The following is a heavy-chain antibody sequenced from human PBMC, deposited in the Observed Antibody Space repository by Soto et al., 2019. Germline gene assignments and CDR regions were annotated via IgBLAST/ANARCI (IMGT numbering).Heavy chain of an antibody. V-gene: IGHV3-21*01. Sequence: EVQLVESGGGLVKPGGSLRLSCAASGFTFSSYSMNWFRQAPGKGLEWVSSISSSSSYIYYADSVKGRFTISRDNAKNSLYLQMNSLRAEDTAVYYCARDGRIVVVPAADDYWGQGTLVTVSS. CDR2: ISSSSSYI. J-gene: IGHJ4*02. CDR3: ARDGRIVVVPAADDY. D-gene: IGHD2-2*01. CDR1: GFTFSSYS.